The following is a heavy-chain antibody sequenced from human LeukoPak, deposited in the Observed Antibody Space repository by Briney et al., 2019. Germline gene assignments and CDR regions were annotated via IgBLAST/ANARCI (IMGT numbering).Heavy chain of an antibody. J-gene: IGHJ4*02. CDR2: ISGSGGST. V-gene: IGHV3-23*01. CDR3: AKSPEYGSGSFFDY. Sequence: GGSLRLSCAASGFTFSSYAMSWVRQAPGKGLEWVSAISGSGGSTYYADSVKGRFTISRDNSKNTLYLQMDSLRAEDTAVYYCAKSPEYGSGSFFDYWGQGTLVTVSS. D-gene: IGHD3-10*01. CDR1: GFTFSSYA.